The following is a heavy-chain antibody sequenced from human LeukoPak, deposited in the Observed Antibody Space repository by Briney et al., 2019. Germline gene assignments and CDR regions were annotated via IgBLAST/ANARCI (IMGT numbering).Heavy chain of an antibody. CDR2: ISGSSSTI. D-gene: IGHD6-13*01. CDR1: GFTFSSFS. CDR3: ARGQQLFQPNFDY. J-gene: IGHJ4*02. Sequence: GGSLRLSCAASGFTFSSFSMNWVRQAPGRGLEWVSYISGSSSTIYYADSAKGRFTISRDNAKNSLYLQMNSLRDEDTAVYYCARGQQLFQPNFDYWGQGTLVTVSS. V-gene: IGHV3-48*02.